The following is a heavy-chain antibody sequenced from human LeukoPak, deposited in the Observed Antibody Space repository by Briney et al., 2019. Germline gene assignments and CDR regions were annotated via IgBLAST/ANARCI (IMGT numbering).Heavy chain of an antibody. D-gene: IGHD5-24*01. Sequence: PGGSLRLSCAASGFTFSNYAMYWVRQAPGEGLEYVSGISDNGVSTYYANSVRGRFTISRDNSQNTLYLQMGSLRAEDMALYSCARVRDGYNFNAFDIWGQGTVVTVSS. V-gene: IGHV3-64*01. J-gene: IGHJ3*02. CDR2: ISDNGVST. CDR3: ARVRDGYNFNAFDI. CDR1: GFTFSNYA.